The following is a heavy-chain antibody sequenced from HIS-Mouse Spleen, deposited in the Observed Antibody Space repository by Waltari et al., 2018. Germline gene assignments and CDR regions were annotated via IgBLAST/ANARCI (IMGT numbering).Heavy chain of an antibody. CDR3: ARASRDLLLPRYFDL. Sequence: QVQLQESGPGLVKPSETLSLTCTVSGGSISSYYWSWIRQPPGKGLEWIGYYSGSTNYNPSLHSRCTISVDTSKNQFSLKLSSVTAADTAVYYCARASRDLLLPRYFDLWGRGTLVTVSS. CDR2: YYSGST. J-gene: IGHJ2*01. CDR1: GGSISSYY. V-gene: IGHV4-59*01.